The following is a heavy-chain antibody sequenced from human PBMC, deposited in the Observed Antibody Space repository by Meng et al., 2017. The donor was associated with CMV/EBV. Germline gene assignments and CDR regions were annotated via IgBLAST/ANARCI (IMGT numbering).Heavy chain of an antibody. CDR3: ARAGSGSYYYFDY. Sequence: KASGCTFRSYAISWVRQAPGQGLEWMGGIIPIFGTANYAQKFQGRVTITTDESTSTAYMELSSLRSEDTAVYYCARAGSGSYYYFDYWGRGTLVTVSS. V-gene: IGHV1-69*05. J-gene: IGHJ4*02. CDR1: GCTFRSYA. D-gene: IGHD3-10*01. CDR2: IIPIFGTA.